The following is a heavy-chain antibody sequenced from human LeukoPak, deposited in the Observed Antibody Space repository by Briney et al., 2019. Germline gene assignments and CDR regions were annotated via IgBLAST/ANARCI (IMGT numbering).Heavy chain of an antibody. D-gene: IGHD1-26*01. J-gene: IGHJ4*02. V-gene: IGHV3-7*01. CDR2: IKQDGSKK. CDR1: GFTFSSYA. Sequence: PGGSLRLSCAASGFTFSSYAMSWVRQAPGKGLEWVANIKQDGSKKSYVDSVKGRFTISRDNAKNSLYLQMNSLRDEDTAVYYCASSGSYRFGYWGQGTLVTVSS. CDR3: ASSGSYRFGY.